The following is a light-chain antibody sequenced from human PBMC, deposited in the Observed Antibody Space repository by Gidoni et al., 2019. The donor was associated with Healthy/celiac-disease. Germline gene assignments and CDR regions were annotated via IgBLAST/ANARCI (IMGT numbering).Light chain of an antibody. J-gene: IGLJ3*02. CDR2: STS. Sequence: QTVVPQEPSMTVSPGGTVTITCASSTGAVTSGYYPNWFQQKPGQAPRALSYSTSNKHSWTPARFSGSLLGGKAALTLSGVQPEDEAEYYCLLYYGGARVFGGGTKLTVL. V-gene: IGLV7-43*01. CDR1: TGAVTSGYY. CDR3: LLYYGGARV.